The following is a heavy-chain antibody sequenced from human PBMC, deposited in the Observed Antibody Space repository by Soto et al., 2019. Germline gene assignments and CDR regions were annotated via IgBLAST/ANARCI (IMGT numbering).Heavy chain of an antibody. CDR1: GDSISNYY. J-gene: IGHJ3*02. CDR2: IYYSGNT. V-gene: IGHV4-59*01. Sequence: LSLTCTVSGDSISNYYWSWIRQPPGKGLEWIGYIYYSGNTNYNPSLKSRVTISVDTSKNQFSLKLRSVTAADTAVYYCARDRGQQWPHDAFDIWGQGTMVTVSS. CDR3: ARDRGQQWPHDAFDI. D-gene: IGHD6-19*01.